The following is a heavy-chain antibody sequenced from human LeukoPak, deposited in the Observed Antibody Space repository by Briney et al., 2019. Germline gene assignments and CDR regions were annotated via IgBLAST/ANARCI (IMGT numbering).Heavy chain of an antibody. V-gene: IGHV1-69*01. J-gene: IGHJ5*02. Sequence: GPSVKVSCKASGGTFSSYAISWVRQAPGQGLEWMGGIIPIFGTANYAQKFQGRVTITADESTSTAYMELSSLRSEDTAVYYCARYGSGSYFVDPWGQGTLVTVSS. CDR1: GGTFSSYA. D-gene: IGHD3-10*01. CDR2: IIPIFGTA. CDR3: ARYGSGSYFVDP.